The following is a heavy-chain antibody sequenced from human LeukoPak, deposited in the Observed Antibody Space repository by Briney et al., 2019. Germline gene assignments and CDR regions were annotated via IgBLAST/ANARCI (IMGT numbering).Heavy chain of an antibody. CDR1: GGSISSYY. J-gene: IGHJ6*03. Sequence: PSETLSLTCTVSGGSISSYYWSWIRQPPGKGLEWGGNIYNSGTTNYNPSLKSRVTTSVDTSKNQFSLKLSSVTAADTAVYYCTRGSIAYYYMDVWGKGTTVTISS. V-gene: IGHV4-59*01. CDR2: IYNSGTT. CDR3: TRGSIAYYYMDV. D-gene: IGHD3-22*01.